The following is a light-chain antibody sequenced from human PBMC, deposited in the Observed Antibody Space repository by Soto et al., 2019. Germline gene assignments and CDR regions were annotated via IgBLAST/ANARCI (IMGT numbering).Light chain of an antibody. Sequence: QLVLTQPPSVSGAPGQRVTISCTGSSSNIGAGYDVHWYQQLPGTAPKLLIYGNSNRPSGVPDRFSGSKSGTSASLAITGLQAEDEADYYCQYYDSSLRVVFGGGTKLTVL. V-gene: IGLV1-40*01. CDR2: GNS. CDR1: SSNIGAGYD. J-gene: IGLJ2*01. CDR3: QYYDSSLRVV.